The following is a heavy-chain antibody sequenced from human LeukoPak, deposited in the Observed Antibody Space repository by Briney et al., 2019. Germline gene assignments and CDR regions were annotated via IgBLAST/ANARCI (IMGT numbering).Heavy chain of an antibody. CDR1: GYTFTSYG. CDR3: ARVQYYDFWSGYYGFDY. CDR2: ISAYNGNT. J-gene: IGHJ4*02. D-gene: IGHD3-3*01. V-gene: IGHV1-18*01. Sequence: ASVKVSCKASGYTFTSYGISWVRQAPGQGLEWMGWISAYNGNTNYAQKLQGRVTMTTDTSTSTAYMELRSLRSDDTAVYYCARVQYYDFWSGYYGFDYWGQGTLVTVSS.